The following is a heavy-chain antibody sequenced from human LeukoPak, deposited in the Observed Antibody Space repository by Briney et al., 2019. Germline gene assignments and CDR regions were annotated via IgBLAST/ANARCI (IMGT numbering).Heavy chain of an antibody. CDR2: ISSSSSTI. CDR1: GFTFSSYG. CDR3: ARCWSGYRPYYYYYYMDV. V-gene: IGHV3-48*01. D-gene: IGHD3-3*01. Sequence: GGSLRLSCAASGFTFSSYGMHWVRQAPGKGLEWVSYISSSSSTIYYADSVKGRFTISRDNAKNSLYLQMNSLRAEDTAVYYCARCWSGYRPYYYYYYMDVWGKGTTVTVSS. J-gene: IGHJ6*03.